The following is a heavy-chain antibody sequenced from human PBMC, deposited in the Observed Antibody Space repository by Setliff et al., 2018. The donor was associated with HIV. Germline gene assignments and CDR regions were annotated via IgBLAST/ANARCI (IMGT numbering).Heavy chain of an antibody. Sequence: GSLRLSCAASGFTFSSYAMHWVRQAPGKGLEWVAVISYDGSNKYYADSVQGRFTISRDNAKNSVYLQMNSLRAEDTAMYYCGKDRTDVAATIANYWGQGTLVTVSS. CDR2: ISYDGSNK. V-gene: IGHV3-30*07. CDR1: GFTFSSYA. J-gene: IGHJ4*02. CDR3: GKDRTDVAATIANY. D-gene: IGHD5-12*01.